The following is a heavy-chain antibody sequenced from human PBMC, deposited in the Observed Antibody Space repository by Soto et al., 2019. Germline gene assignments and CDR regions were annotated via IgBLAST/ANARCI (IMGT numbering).Heavy chain of an antibody. J-gene: IGHJ4*02. D-gene: IGHD5-18*01. CDR2: INSDGSST. V-gene: IGHV3-74*01. CDR1: GFTFSRYW. CDR3: AREGVGYSYGNFDY. Sequence: LRLSCAASGFTFSRYWMHWVRQAPGKGLVWVSRINSDGSSTFSADSVKGRFTISRDNAKNTLYLQMNSLRAEDTAVYYCAREGVGYSYGNFDYWGQGTLVTVSS.